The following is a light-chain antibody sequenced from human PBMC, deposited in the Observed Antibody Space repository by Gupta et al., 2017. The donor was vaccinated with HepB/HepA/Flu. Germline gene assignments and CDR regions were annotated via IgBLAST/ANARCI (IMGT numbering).Light chain of an antibody. CDR3: QKSWRTTLT. J-gene: IGKJ1*01. CDR2: AAS. Sequence: DIHMTQSPSSLSASIGDRVTITCRASQSVSNYLNWYQQTPGRAPKLLIFAASNLQSGVPSRVSGSGSGTDFTLTIGSLQPEDFATYYCQKSWRTTLTFGQGTRVEIK. V-gene: IGKV1-39*01. CDR1: QSVSNY.